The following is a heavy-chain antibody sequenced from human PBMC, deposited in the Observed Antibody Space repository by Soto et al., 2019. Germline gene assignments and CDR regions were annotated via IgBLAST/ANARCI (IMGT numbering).Heavy chain of an antibody. CDR3: ARVHHYYDSSGYYFAFDY. CDR1: GGSISSGDYY. D-gene: IGHD3-22*01. CDR2: IYYSGST. J-gene: IGHJ4*02. Sequence: SETLSLTCTVSGGSISSGDYYWSWIRQPPGKGLEWIGYIYYSGSTYYNPSLKSRVTISVDTSKNQFSLKLSSVTAADTAVYYCARVHHYYDSSGYYFAFDYWGQGTLVTVS. V-gene: IGHV4-30-4*01.